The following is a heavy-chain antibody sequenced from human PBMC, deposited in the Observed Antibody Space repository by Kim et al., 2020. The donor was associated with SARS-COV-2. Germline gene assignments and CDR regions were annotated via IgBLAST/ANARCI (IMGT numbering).Heavy chain of an antibody. V-gene: IGHV3-30-3*01. Sequence: GGSLRLSCAASGFTFSSYAMHWVRQAPGKGLEWVAVISYDGSNKYYADSVKGRLTISRDNSKNTLYLQMNSLRAEDTAVYYCASQNDYGYFDYWGQGTLVTVSS. CDR1: GFTFSSYA. CDR2: ISYDGSNK. D-gene: IGHD4-17*01. J-gene: IGHJ4*02. CDR3: ASQNDYGYFDY.